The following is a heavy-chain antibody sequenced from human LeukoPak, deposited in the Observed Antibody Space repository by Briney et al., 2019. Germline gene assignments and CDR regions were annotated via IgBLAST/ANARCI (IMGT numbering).Heavy chain of an antibody. CDR3: ARDGPYYYDSSGYYYVQVFDV. CDR2: ISGYNGNT. J-gene: IGHJ3*01. V-gene: IGHV1-18*01. D-gene: IGHD3-22*01. CDR1: GYSFTSYG. Sequence: ASVKVSCKASGYSFTSYGISWVRQAPGQGLEWMGWISGYNGNTKYTQKFQGRVATTTDTSTYTAYMELRSLRSDDTAVYYCARDGPYYYDSSGYYYVQVFDVWGQGTMVTVSS.